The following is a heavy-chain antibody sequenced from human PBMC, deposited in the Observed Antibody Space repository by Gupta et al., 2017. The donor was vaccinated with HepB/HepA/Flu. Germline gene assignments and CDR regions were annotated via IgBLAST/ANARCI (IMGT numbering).Heavy chain of an antibody. CDR3: ARAYTCLDL. CDR2: IKSDGRST. J-gene: IGHJ5*02. V-gene: IGHV3-74*01. D-gene: IGHD5/OR15-5a*01. Sequence: EVQLVESGGGLGQPGGSLRLPCAASGFTLSRYDIHWVRQVTGRGLVWVSRIKSDGRSTSYADFVRGRFTISRDSAKNTVYLQMNSLRAEDTAVYYCARAYTCLDLWGQGTLVTVSS. CDR1: GFTLSRYD.